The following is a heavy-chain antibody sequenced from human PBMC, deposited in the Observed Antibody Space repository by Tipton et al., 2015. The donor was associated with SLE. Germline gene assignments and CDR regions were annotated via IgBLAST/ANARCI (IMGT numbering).Heavy chain of an antibody. D-gene: IGHD2-15*01. V-gene: IGHV4-34*01. Sequence: TLSLTCAVYGGSFSTYYWTWIRQPPGKGLEWIGEINHSGSTNYNPSLKSRVTISVDTSKNQFSLKLSSVTAADTAVYYCARGKRWRVDYWGQGTLVTVSS. J-gene: IGHJ4*02. CDR3: ARGKRWRVDY. CDR2: INHSGST. CDR1: GGSFSTYY.